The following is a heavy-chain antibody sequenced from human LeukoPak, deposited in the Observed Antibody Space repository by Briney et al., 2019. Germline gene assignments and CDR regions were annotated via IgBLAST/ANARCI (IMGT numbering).Heavy chain of an antibody. CDR3: ARERLLGGSPNVGAFDI. CDR1: GFTVSSNY. CDR2: IYSGAST. Sequence: GGSLRLSCAASGFTVSSNYMSWVRQAPGKGLEWVSVIYSGASTYYADSVKGRFTISRDNSKNTLYLQMNSLRAEDTAVYYCARERLLGGSPNVGAFDIWGQGTMVTVSS. V-gene: IGHV3-66*02. D-gene: IGHD1-1*01. J-gene: IGHJ3*02.